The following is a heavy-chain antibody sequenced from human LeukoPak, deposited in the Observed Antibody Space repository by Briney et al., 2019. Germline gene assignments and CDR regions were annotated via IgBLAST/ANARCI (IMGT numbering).Heavy chain of an antibody. J-gene: IGHJ3*02. Sequence: ASVKVSCKASGYTFTNYYIHWVRQAPGQGLEWMGLINPGGDNTDYAQNFQGRVTMTRDTSTSTVYMELSSLRSEDTAVYYCARVRDGYNDAYDIWGQGTMVTVPS. CDR2: INPGGDNT. D-gene: IGHD5-24*01. CDR1: GYTFTNYY. CDR3: ARVRDGYNDAYDI. V-gene: IGHV1-46*01.